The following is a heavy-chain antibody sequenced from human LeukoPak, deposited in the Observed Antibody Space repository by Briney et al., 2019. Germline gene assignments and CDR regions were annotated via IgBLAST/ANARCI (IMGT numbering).Heavy chain of an antibody. CDR2: IYSSGST. CDR1: GGSISYYY. V-gene: IGHV4-59*01. J-gene: IGHJ3*02. CDR3: ARMGDYYDSSGYRHDAFDI. Sequence: SETLSLTCTVSGGSISYYYWNWIRQPPGKGLEWIGYIYSSGSTNYNPSLKSRVTISLDTSKNQFSLKLSSVTAADTAVYYCARMGDYYDSSGYRHDAFDIWGQGTMVTVSS. D-gene: IGHD3-22*01.